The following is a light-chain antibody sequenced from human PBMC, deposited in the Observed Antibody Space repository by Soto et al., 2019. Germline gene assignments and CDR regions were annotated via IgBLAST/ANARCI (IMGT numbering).Light chain of an antibody. CDR3: QQYENFPLT. J-gene: IGKJ4*01. Sequence: DIQMSQSPSSLSASVGDRVTVSCQASQDIDNYLNWYQQKAGKAPKLPIFDASNLETGVPSRFSGSGSGTNFSFTISSLQPEDIASYYCQQYENFPLTFGGGTKVDIK. CDR2: DAS. V-gene: IGKV1-33*01. CDR1: QDIDNY.